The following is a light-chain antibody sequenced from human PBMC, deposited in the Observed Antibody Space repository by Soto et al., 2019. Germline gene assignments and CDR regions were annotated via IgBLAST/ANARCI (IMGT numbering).Light chain of an antibody. CDR3: QQYNDWPPKHT. J-gene: IGKJ2*01. Sequence: EIVMTQSPATLSVSPGERATLSCRASQSISTNLAWYQQKPGQAPRLLIYDASTRATGIPARFSGSGSGTEFTLTINSLQSEDFAVYYCQQYNDWPPKHTFGQGTKLEIK. CDR1: QSISTN. V-gene: IGKV3-15*01. CDR2: DAS.